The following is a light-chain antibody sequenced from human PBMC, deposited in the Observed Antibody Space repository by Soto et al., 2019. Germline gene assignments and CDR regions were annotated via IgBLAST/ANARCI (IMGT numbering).Light chain of an antibody. CDR1: QSVSSSY. CDR3: PQYGSSPPNT. Sequence: EIVLTQSPGTLSLSPGERATLSCRASQSVSSSYLAWYQQKPGQAPRLLIYGASSRATGIPDRFSGSGSGTDFTLTISRLAPEDFAVYYCPQYGSSPPNTFGQGTKLEIK. V-gene: IGKV3-20*01. J-gene: IGKJ2*01. CDR2: GAS.